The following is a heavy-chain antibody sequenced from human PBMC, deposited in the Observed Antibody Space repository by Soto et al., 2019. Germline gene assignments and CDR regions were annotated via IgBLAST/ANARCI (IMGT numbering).Heavy chain of an antibody. J-gene: IGHJ4*02. CDR3: ARSAGWYAVHS. Sequence: QVQLRESGPGLVKPSGTLSLTCAVSGDSVSRPYYWCWVRQPPGKGPEWIGEVFHTGTTSYNPSLRGRVNISLDKSNNQFSLDLTAVTAADTDVYYCARSAGWYAVHSWGPGTLVIVSS. CDR2: VFHTGTT. D-gene: IGHD6-19*01. CDR1: GDSVSRPYY. V-gene: IGHV4-4*02.